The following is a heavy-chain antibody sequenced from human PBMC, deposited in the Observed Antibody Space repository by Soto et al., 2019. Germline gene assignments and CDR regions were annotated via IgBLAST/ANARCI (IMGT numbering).Heavy chain of an antibody. V-gene: IGHV4-39*07. CDR2: IYYSGST. CDR1: GGSISSSSYY. CDR3: ARIGSYYGLDY. Sequence: SETLSLTCTVSGGSISSSSYYWGWIRQPPGKGLEWIGSIYYSGSTNYNPSLKSRVTISVDTSKNQFSLKLSSVTAADTAVYYCARIGSYYGLDYWGQGTLVTVSS. D-gene: IGHD1-26*01. J-gene: IGHJ4*02.